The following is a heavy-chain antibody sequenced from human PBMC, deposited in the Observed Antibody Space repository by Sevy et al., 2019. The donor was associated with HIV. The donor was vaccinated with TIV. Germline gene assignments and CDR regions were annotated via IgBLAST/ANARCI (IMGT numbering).Heavy chain of an antibody. V-gene: IGHV1-69*13. D-gene: IGHD3-22*01. CDR2: IIPIFGTA. CDR3: GGCLVVTHAFDI. CDR1: GGTFSSYA. Sequence: ASVKVSCKASGGTFSSYAISWVRQAPGQGLEWMGGIIPIFGTANYAQKFQGRVTITADESTSTAYMELSSLGSEDTAGYYCGGCLVVTHAFDIWGQGTMVTVSS. J-gene: IGHJ3*02.